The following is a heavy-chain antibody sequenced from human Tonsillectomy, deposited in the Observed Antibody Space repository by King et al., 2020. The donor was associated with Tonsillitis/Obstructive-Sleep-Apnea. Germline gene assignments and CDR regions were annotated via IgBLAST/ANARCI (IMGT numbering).Heavy chain of an antibody. Sequence: VQLVESGGGLVQPGRSLRLSCTASGFTFGDYAMSWVRQAPGKGLEWVGFIRSKAHGGTTEYAASVKGRFIISRVDSKSIAYLQMNSLKTEDTAVYYCTRVVGATGYYYYYYGMDVWGQGTTVTVSS. CDR3: TRVVGATGYYYYYYGMDV. CDR2: IRSKAHGGTT. J-gene: IGHJ6*02. CDR1: GFTFGDYA. D-gene: IGHD1-26*01. V-gene: IGHV3-49*04.